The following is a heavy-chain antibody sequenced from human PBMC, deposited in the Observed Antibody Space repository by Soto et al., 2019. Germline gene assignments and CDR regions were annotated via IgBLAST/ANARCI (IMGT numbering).Heavy chain of an antibody. CDR3: ARLAGYCSGTSCYGYYGMDV. CDR2: IYYSGST. J-gene: IGHJ6*02. V-gene: IGHV4-31*03. CDR1: GGSISSGGYY. D-gene: IGHD2-2*01. Sequence: PSETLSLTCTVSGGSISSGGYYWSWIRQHPGKGLEWIGYIYYSGSTYYNPSLKSRVTISVDTSKNQFSLKLSSVTAADTAVYYCARLAGYCSGTSCYGYYGMDVWGQGTTVTVS.